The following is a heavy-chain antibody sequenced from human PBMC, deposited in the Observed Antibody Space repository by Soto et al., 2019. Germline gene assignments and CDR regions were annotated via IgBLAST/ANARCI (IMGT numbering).Heavy chain of an antibody. CDR1: GYSFTSYW. Sequence: GESLKISCKGSGYSFTSYWIGWVRQMPGKGLEWMGIIYPGDSDTRYSPSFQGQVTISADKSISTAYLQWSSLKASDTAMYYCARHRSSTSYYYYGMDVWGQGTTVTVSS. D-gene: IGHD2-2*01. J-gene: IGHJ6*02. V-gene: IGHV5-51*01. CDR3: ARHRSSTSYYYYGMDV. CDR2: IYPGDSDT.